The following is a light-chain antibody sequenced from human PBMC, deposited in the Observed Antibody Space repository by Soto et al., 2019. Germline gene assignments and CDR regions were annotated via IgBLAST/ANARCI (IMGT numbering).Light chain of an antibody. CDR1: SSDVGSYNL. J-gene: IGLJ2*01. CDR2: EGT. V-gene: IGLV2-23*01. CDR3: YSYAGSNTLA. Sequence: QSALTQPASVSGSPGQSITISCTGTSSDVGSYNLVSWYQQHPGKAPKLILYEGTKRPSGVSNRFSGSKSGNTASLTISGLQAEDETDYYYYSYAGSNTLAFGGGTKLTVL.